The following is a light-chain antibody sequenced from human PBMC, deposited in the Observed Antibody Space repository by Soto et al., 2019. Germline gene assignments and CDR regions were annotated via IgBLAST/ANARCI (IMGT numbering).Light chain of an antibody. J-gene: IGKJ1*01. CDR1: QSVSTGY. CDR2: GAS. Sequence: VLTQSPGTLSLSPGERATLSCRASQSVSTGYLAWYQQKPGQAPRLLIYGASTRATGIPDRFSGSGSGTDFTLTISTVEPEDFAVYYCHQYGSSPRTFGQGTKVEIK. CDR3: HQYGSSPRT. V-gene: IGKV3-20*01.